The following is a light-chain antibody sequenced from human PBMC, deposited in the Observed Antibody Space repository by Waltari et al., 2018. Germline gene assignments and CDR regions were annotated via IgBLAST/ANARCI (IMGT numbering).Light chain of an antibody. CDR3: TSYTSSITWV. CDR1: SSDIATYNY. CDR2: AVP. Sequence: QSALTQPASVSGSPGQSITISCTGTSSDIATYNYVSWYQQPPGKAPRLMIFAVPTRPAGVSNRFSGYKSGNTASLTISGLQPEDEGDYYCTSYTSSITWVFGGGTKLTVL. V-gene: IGLV2-14*01. J-gene: IGLJ3*02.